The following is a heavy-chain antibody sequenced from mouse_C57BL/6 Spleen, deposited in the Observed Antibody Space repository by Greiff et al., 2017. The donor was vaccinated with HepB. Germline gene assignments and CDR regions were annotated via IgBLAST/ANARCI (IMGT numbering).Heavy chain of an antibody. CDR3: ASPSAWFAY. Sequence: QVQLKQPGAELVKPGASVKLSCKASGYTFTSYWMHWVKQRPGQGLEWIGMIHPNSGSTNYNEKFKSKATLTVDKSSSTAYMQLSSLTSEDSAVYYCASPSAWFAYWGQGTLVTVSA. J-gene: IGHJ3*01. V-gene: IGHV1-64*01. CDR1: GYTFTSYW. CDR2: IHPNSGST.